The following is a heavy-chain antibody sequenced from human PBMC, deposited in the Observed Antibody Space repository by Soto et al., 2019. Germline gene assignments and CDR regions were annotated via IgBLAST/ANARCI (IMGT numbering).Heavy chain of an antibody. Sequence: QVQLVESGGGVVQPGRSLRLSCVASGFNFNSYGMHWVRQAPGKGLEWVAVISYDGSNQYYADSVKGRFTISRDNSRNTLYLQLNSLRAEDTALYYCGKDPTTVLAEVSWKDHWGQGTLVTVAS. CDR3: GKDPTTVLAEVSWKDH. V-gene: IGHV3-30*18. J-gene: IGHJ4*02. CDR1: GFNFNSYG. CDR2: ISYDGSNQ. D-gene: IGHD3-3*02.